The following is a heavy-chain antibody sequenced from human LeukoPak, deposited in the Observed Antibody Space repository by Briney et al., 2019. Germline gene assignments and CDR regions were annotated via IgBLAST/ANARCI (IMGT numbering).Heavy chain of an antibody. CDR1: GGSISSSSYY. CDR3: ASGSTARGIYLYYYYYYMDV. D-gene: IGHD5-18*01. J-gene: IGHJ6*03. CDR2: IYYSGST. Sequence: SETLSLTCTVSGGSISSSSYYWGWIRQPPGKGLEWIGSIYYSGSTYYNPSLKSRVTISVDTSKNQFSLKLSSVTAADTAVYYCASGSTARGIYLYYYYYYMDVWGKGTTVTVSS. V-gene: IGHV4-39*01.